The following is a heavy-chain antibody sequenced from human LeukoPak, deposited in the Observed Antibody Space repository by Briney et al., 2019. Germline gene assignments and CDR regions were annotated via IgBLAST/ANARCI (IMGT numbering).Heavy chain of an antibody. CDR3: ASPAYCGGDCYRYAFDI. J-gene: IGHJ3*02. D-gene: IGHD2-21*02. CDR2: INHSGST. Sequence: PSETLSLTCAVYGGSFSGYYWSWIRQPPGKGLEWIGEINHSGSTNYNPSLKSRVTISVDTSKNQFSLKLSSVTAADTAVYYCASPAYCGGDCYRYAFDIWGQGTMVTVSS. V-gene: IGHV4-34*01. CDR1: GGSFSGYY.